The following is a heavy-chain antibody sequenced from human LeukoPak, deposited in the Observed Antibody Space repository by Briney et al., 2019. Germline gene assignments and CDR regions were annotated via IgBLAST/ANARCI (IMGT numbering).Heavy chain of an antibody. D-gene: IGHD3-22*01. CDR1: GGSISSGGYY. CDR2: IYYSGST. V-gene: IGHV4-31*03. Sequence: SETLSLTCTVSGGSISSGGYYWSWIRQHPGKGLEWIGYIYYSGSTYYNPSLKGRVTISVDTSKNQFSLKLSSVTAADTAVYYCARADSSGYYGDYWGQGTLVTVSS. J-gene: IGHJ4*02. CDR3: ARADSSGYYGDY.